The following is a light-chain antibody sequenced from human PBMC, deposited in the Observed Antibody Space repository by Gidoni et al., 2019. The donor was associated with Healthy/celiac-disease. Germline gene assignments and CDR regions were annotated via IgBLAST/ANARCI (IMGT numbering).Light chain of an antibody. CDR3: QQSYSTPLLT. Sequence: DIQITQSPSSLSASVADRVTITCRASQSISSYLNWYQQKPGKAPKLLIYAASSLQSGVPSRFSGKGYGTDFTLTISSLQPEDFATYYCQQSYSTPLLTFGGGTKVEIK. V-gene: IGKV1-39*01. CDR1: QSISSY. J-gene: IGKJ4*01. CDR2: AAS.